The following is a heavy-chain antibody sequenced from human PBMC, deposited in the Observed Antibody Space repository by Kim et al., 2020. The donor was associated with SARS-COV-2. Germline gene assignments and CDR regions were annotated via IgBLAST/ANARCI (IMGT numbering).Heavy chain of an antibody. CDR1: GGSISTSSYY. CDR3: ARALDYYDRSHSYD. D-gene: IGHD3-16*01. Sequence: SETLSLTCTVSGGSISTSSYYWGWIRQPPGKGLEWIGNIYYSGNTYYNSSLKSRVTIFLDTSKNQFTLKLSSVTAADTAVYYCARALDYYDRSHSYDWGQGTVVTVSS. J-gene: IGHJ4*02. V-gene: IGHV4-39*01. CDR2: IYYSGNT.